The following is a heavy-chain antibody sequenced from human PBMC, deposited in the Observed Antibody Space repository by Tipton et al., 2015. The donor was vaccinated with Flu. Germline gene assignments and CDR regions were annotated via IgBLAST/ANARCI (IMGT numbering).Heavy chain of an antibody. CDR3: AGQRLILDDSSGYYDY. J-gene: IGHJ4*02. V-gene: IGHV4-38-2*01. CDR2: IYHSGST. D-gene: IGHD3-22*01. CDR1: GYSISSGYY. Sequence: LRLSCAVSGYSISSGYYWGWIRQPPGKGLEWIGSIYHSGSTYYNPSLKSRVTISVDTSKNQSSLKLSSVTAADTAVYYCAGQRLILDDSSGYYDYWGQGTLVTVSS.